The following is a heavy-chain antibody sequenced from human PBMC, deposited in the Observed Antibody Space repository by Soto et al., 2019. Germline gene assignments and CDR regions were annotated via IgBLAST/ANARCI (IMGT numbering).Heavy chain of an antibody. J-gene: IGHJ6*03. V-gene: IGHV3-30*18. CDR2: ILFDGSDN. CDR1: GFSFNNYG. CDR3: VKDMGYCSGGSCYWGAYFYYYMDV. Sequence: QVQLVESGGGVVQPGGSLRLSCAASGFSFNNYGMHWVRQAPGKGLEWVAVILFDGSDNWYADSVKGRFTISRDNSKNTLYLHMNSLPAEDTAVYYCVKDMGYCSGGSCYWGAYFYYYMDVWGKGTTVTVSS. D-gene: IGHD2-15*01.